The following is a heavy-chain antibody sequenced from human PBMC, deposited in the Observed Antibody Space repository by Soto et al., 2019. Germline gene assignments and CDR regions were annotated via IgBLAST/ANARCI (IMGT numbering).Heavy chain of an antibody. Sequence: GGSLRLSCAASGFTFSSYAMSWVRQAPGKGLEWVSAISGSGGSTYYADSVKGRFTISRDNSKKTLYLQMNSLRAEDTAVYYCAKDRRTYYYDSRGPKYFQHWGQGTLVTVSS. J-gene: IGHJ1*01. CDR3: AKDRRTYYYDSRGPKYFQH. CDR2: ISGSGGST. D-gene: IGHD3-22*01. V-gene: IGHV3-23*01. CDR1: GFTFSSYA.